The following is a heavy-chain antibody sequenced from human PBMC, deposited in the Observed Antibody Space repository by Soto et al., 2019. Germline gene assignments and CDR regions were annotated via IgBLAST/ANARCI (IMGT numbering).Heavy chain of an antibody. CDR2: ISPHNGNT. J-gene: IGHJ6*02. CDR1: GYSFTSYG. CDR3: ARDQSFDRTYYYGIDV. Sequence: QVQLVQSGAEVKKSGASVKVSCKASGYSFTSYGISWVRQAPGQGLEWMGWISPHNGNTYYAQKLQGRVTVTTDTPTGTVYMELRSLRSDDTAVYYCARDQSFDRTYYYGIDVWGQGTTVTVSS. V-gene: IGHV1-18*01.